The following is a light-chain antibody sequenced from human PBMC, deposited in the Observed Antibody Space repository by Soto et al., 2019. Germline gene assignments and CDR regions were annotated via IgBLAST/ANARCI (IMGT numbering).Light chain of an antibody. CDR1: SSDVGGYNY. J-gene: IGLJ2*01. CDR2: EVS. V-gene: IGLV2-11*01. Sequence: QSALTQPRSVSGSPGQSVTISCNGTSSDVGGYNYVSWYQQHPGKAPKLMIYEVSKRPSGAPDRFSGSKSGNTASLTISGLQTEDEADYYCCSYAGTYTVLFGGGTKLTVL. CDR3: CSYAGTYTVL.